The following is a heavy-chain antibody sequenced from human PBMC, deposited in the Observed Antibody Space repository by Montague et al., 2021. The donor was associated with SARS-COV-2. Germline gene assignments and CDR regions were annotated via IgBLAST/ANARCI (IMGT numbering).Heavy chain of an antibody. CDR2: SYSVGST. J-gene: IGHJ3*02. CDR3: ARETMTADAFDI. D-gene: IGHD1-14*01. CDR1: GASVGSSD. Sequence: SETLSLTCTVSGASVGSSDWGWIRQSPGKGLEWIGYSYSVGSTDYNSSLKSRATISRDTSKNQFSLKVRSVTAADTAVYYCARETMTADAFDIWGQGTMVTVSS. V-gene: IGHV4-59*02.